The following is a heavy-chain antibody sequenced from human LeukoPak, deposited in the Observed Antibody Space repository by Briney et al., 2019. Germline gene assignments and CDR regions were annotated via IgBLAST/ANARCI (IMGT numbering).Heavy chain of an antibody. CDR1: GFTFSTYA. CDR2: IKGGGGDP. J-gene: IGHJ4*02. V-gene: IGHV3-23*01. D-gene: IGHD2-21*02. Sequence: GGSLRLSCADSGFTFSTYAMGWVRQSPGKGLEWVSSIKGGGGDPFYADSVKGRFTISRDNSKNTLFLQLSSLRAEDSAVYYCAKGGHDFNPFYWWGQGTLVTVSS. CDR3: AKGGHDFNPFYW.